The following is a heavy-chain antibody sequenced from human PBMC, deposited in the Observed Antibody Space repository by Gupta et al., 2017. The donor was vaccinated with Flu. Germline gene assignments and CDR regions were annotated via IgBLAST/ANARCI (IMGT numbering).Heavy chain of an antibody. D-gene: IGHD4-23*01. J-gene: IGHJ4*02. CDR2: IYRCGRT. Sequence: EVQLVVIGGGWIQPGGSLRLSCAASGFTVSSNYMSRCRQDRGKGLEWVSVIYRCGRTYYADDVKGRFTNSRDNSKNTLYLQMHSMGVEDSAGYYCEREGPSVAVNFDYGCQGTMVTVSS. CDR3: EREGPSVAVNFDY. V-gene: IGHV3-53*02. CDR1: GFTVSSNY.